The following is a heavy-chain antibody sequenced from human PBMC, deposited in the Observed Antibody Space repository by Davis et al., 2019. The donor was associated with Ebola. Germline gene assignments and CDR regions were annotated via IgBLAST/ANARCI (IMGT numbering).Heavy chain of an antibody. D-gene: IGHD1-26*01. Sequence: AASVKVSCKASGYTFTSYDINWVRQATGQGLEWMGRINPNSGGTNYAQKFQGRVTMTTDTSTGTAYLDLRSLRSDDTAVYFCARTSIVGTTTTASDIWGQGTLVTVSS. J-gene: IGHJ3*02. CDR3: ARTSIVGTTTTASDI. V-gene: IGHV1-2*06. CDR1: GYTFTSYD. CDR2: INPNSGGT.